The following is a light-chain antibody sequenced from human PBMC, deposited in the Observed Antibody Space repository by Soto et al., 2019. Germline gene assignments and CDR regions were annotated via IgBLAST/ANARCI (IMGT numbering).Light chain of an antibody. J-gene: IGKJ4*01. CDR2: GAS. CDR1: QSVSSSF. CDR3: QQYGSSPQT. V-gene: IGKV3-20*01. Sequence: EIVLTQSPGTLSLSPVEIATLSCMASQSVSSSFLAWYQQKPGQAPRLLIYGASTRATGIPDRFSGSGSGTDFTLTISRLEPEDFAVYYCQQYGSSPQTFGGGTKVDIK.